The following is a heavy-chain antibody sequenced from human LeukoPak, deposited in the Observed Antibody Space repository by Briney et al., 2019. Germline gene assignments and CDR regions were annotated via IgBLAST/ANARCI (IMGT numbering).Heavy chain of an antibody. V-gene: IGHV3-21*01. CDR1: GFTFSSYS. CDR3: AREHKHSSSSGPGADPDPVDS. Sequence: GGSLRLSCAASGFTFSSYSMNWVRQAPGKGLEWVSSISSSSSYIYYADSVKGRFTISRDNAKNSLYQQMNSLRAEDTAVYYCAREHKHSSSSGPGADPDPVDSWGQGTLVTVSS. CDR2: ISSSSSYI. D-gene: IGHD6-6*01. J-gene: IGHJ4*02.